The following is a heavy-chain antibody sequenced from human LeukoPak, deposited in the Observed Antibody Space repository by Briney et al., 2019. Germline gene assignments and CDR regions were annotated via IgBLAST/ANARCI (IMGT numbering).Heavy chain of an antibody. CDR2: ISFDGGKK. CDR1: GFTFSRYA. V-gene: IGHV3-30*18. Sequence: GRSLTLSCAASGFTFSRYAMHWVRQAPGKGLEGVAFISFDGGKKYYADAVKGRFTISRDNSNNTLYLQMDSLRVEDTAVYYCAKRLYSGSALGVGEFDYWGQGTLVTVSS. CDR3: AKRLYSGSALGVGEFDY. D-gene: IGHD3-10*01. J-gene: IGHJ4*02.